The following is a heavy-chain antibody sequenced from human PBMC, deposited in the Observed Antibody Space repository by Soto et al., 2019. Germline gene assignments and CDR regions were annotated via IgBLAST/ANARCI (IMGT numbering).Heavy chain of an antibody. CDR1: GASISSSSYY. CDR3: TRQPIAIALTGRHFLFGS. V-gene: IGHV4-39*01. CDR2: VFHSGNT. J-gene: IGHJ4*02. Sequence: QLQLQESGPGLVKPSETLSLTCTVSGASISSSSYYWGWIRQPPGKGLEWIGSVFHSGNTYYNPSLKSRVTISADTLKYQFSLRLSAWTAADAAVYSCTRQPIAIALTGRHFLFGSWGQGTLVTVSS. D-gene: IGHD3-9*01.